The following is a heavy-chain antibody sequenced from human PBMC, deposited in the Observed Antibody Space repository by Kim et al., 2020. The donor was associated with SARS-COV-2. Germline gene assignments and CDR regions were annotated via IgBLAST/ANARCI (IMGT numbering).Heavy chain of an antibody. J-gene: IGHJ3*02. CDR1: GFIFSHYG. CDR3: AKDVTYSSGFYTRADTFDI. CDR2: ISSDGRTQ. V-gene: IGHV3-30*18. D-gene: IGHD6-19*01. Sequence: GGSLRLSCAASGFIFSHYGIHWVRQAPGRGLEWVAVISSDGRTQYYADSVRGRFIISRDNSDNTLYLQLNSLRPDDTAVYFCAKDVTYSSGFYTRADTFDIWGQGTTVTVS.